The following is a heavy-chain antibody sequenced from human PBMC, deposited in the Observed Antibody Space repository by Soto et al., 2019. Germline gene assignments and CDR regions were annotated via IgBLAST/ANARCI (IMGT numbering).Heavy chain of an antibody. CDR2: IIPIFGTA. CDR3: ARGQAAAGTKNWYFDL. Sequence: ASVKVSCKASGGTFSSYAISWVRQAPGQGLEWMGGIIPIFGTANYAQKFQGRVTITADESTSTAYMELSSQRSEDTAVYYYARGQAAAGTKNWYFDLWGRGTLVTVSS. CDR1: GGTFSSYA. J-gene: IGHJ2*01. D-gene: IGHD6-13*01. V-gene: IGHV1-69*13.